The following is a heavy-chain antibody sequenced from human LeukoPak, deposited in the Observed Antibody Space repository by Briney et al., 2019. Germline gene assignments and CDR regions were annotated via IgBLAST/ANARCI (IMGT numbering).Heavy chain of an antibody. CDR3: ARVGSSWPCYYMDV. CDR2: ISSSGSTI. Sequence: PGGSLRLSCAASGFTFSDYYMSWIRQATGKGLEWVSYISSSGSTIYYADSVKGRFTISRDNAKNSLYLQMNSLRAEDTAVYYCARVGSSWPCYYMDVWGKGTTVTVSS. CDR1: GFTFSDYY. J-gene: IGHJ6*03. V-gene: IGHV3-11*04. D-gene: IGHD6-13*01.